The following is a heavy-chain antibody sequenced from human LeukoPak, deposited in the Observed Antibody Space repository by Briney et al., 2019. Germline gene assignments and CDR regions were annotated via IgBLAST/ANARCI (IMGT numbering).Heavy chain of an antibody. Sequence: PGRSLRLSCAASGFTFSSYGMHWVRQAPGKGLEWVALISYDGSNEYYADSVRGRFTISRDNSKNTLYLQMNSLRAGDTAVYYCAKSSYYDSSGFYREYYFDYWGQGTLVPVSS. CDR3: AKSSYYDSSGFYREYYFDY. D-gene: IGHD3-22*01. CDR2: ISYDGSNE. CDR1: GFTFSSYG. J-gene: IGHJ4*02. V-gene: IGHV3-30*18.